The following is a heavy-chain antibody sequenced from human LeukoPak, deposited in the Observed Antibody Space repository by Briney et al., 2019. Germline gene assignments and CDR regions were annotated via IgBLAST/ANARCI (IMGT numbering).Heavy chain of an antibody. CDR1: GFTFDDYA. D-gene: IGHD5-18*01. V-gene: IGHV3-9*01. Sequence: GGSLRLSCAASGFTFDDYAMHWVRQAPGEGLEWVSGISWNSGSIGYADSVKGRFTISRDNAKNSLYLQMNSLRAEDTALYYCAKDHTAMVKGTFDYWGQGTLVTVSS. J-gene: IGHJ4*02. CDR3: AKDHTAMVKGTFDY. CDR2: ISWNSGSI.